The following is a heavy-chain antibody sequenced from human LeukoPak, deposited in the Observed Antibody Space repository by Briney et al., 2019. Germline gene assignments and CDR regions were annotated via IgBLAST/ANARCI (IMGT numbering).Heavy chain of an antibody. CDR3: AKIGAGYSYGRPYNWFDP. J-gene: IGHJ5*02. V-gene: IGHV3-7*01. CDR2: INQDGGTK. Sequence: PGGSLRLSCAASGFAFRNYWMSWVRQAPGKGLEWVANINQDGGTKYYVDSVKGRFTISRDNAKNSLYLQMNSLRAEDTAVYYCAKIGAGYSYGRPYNWFDPWGQGTLVTVSS. D-gene: IGHD5-18*01. CDR1: GFAFRNYW.